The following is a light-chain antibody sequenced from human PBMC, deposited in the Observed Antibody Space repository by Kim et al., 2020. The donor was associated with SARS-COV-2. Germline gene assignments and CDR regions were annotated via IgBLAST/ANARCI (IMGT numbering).Light chain of an antibody. CDR1: RSIGNH. CDR2: GAS. V-gene: IGKV1-39*01. Sequence: DIQMTQSPSSLSASVGDRVTITCRASRSIGNHLYWYQQRPGKAPNLLIFGASNLQSGVSSRFSGSDSGTDFTLTIRNLQPEEAATYDCQQSDNTPFDFGQGSTLVI. CDR3: QQSDNTPFD. J-gene: IGKJ2*01.